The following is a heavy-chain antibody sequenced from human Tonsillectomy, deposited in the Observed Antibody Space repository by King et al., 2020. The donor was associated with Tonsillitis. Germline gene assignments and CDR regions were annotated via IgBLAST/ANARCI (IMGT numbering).Heavy chain of an antibody. D-gene: IGHD1-26*01. CDR2: IHYSGST. CDR1: GGSISSSSHY. Sequence: QLQESGPGLVKPSETLSLTCTVSGGSISSSSHYWGWIRQPPGTGLEWIATIHYSGSTYYNPSLKSRVTMSVDTSKNQFSLKLSSVTAADTAVYYSARVGGSGSQHNDYWGQGTLVTVSS. CDR3: ARVGGSGSQHNDY. V-gene: IGHV4-39*07. J-gene: IGHJ4*02.